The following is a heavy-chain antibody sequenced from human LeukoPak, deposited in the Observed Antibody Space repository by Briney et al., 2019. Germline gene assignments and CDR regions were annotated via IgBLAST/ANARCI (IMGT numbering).Heavy chain of an antibody. D-gene: IGHD5-12*01. J-gene: IGHJ4*02. CDR1: GYSFSSYW. CDR3: ARPSGYNRYDRPFDY. CDR2: IYPGDSDT. Sequence: GESLKISCKGSGYSFSSYWIGWVRQMPGKGLEWMGIIYPGDSDTRYSPSFQGQVTISADKSVSTAYLQWSSLKASDTAMYYCARPSGYNRYDRPFDYWGQGTLVTVSS. V-gene: IGHV5-51*01.